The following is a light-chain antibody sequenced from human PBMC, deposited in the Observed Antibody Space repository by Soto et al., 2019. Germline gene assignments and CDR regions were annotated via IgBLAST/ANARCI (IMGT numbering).Light chain of an antibody. CDR3: SSYAGSNNFVL. Sequence: QSALTQPASVSGSPGQSITISCTGTSRDVGGYNYVSWHQQHPGKAPKVIITEVSNRPSGVPDRFSGSKSGNTASLTVSGLQAEDEADYYCSSYAGSNNFVLFGGGTKLTVL. CDR2: EVS. V-gene: IGLV2-8*01. CDR1: SRDVGGYNY. J-gene: IGLJ2*01.